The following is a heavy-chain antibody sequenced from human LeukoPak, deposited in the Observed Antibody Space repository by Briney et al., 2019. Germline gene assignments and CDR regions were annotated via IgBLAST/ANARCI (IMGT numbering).Heavy chain of an antibody. CDR3: ARGDGVPAASDY. CDR1: GFTLSSYS. V-gene: IGHV3-21*01. Sequence: GGSLRLSCAASGFTLSSYSMNWVRQAPGKGLEWVSSISSSSSYIYYADSVKGRFTISRDNAKNSLYLQMNSLRAEDTAVYYCARGDGVPAASDYWGQGTLVTVSS. D-gene: IGHD2-2*01. J-gene: IGHJ4*02. CDR2: ISSSSSYI.